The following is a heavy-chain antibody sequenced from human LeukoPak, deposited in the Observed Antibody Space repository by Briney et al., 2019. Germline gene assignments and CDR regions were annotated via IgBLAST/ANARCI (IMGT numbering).Heavy chain of an antibody. CDR2: ISYDGSNK. CDR3: AREGFYFFDF. V-gene: IGHV3-30*03. CDR1: GFTFSSYG. Sequence: GGSLRLSCAASGFTFSSYGMHWVRQAPGKGLEWVAVISYDGSNKYYADSVKGRFTISRDNSKNTLYLQMNSLRAEDSAIYYCAREGFYFFDFWGQGTLVTVSS. J-gene: IGHJ4*01.